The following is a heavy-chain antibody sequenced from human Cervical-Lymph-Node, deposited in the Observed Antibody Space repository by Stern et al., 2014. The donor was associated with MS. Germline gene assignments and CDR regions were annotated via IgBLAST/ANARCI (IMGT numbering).Heavy chain of an antibody. Sequence: EVHLVESGGGLVQPGGSLRLSCAASGFTFSGYYMHWVRQPPGKGLVWVSRINTDGSIKTYADSVKGRFTISRDNAKNTLYLYMNSLRVDDTAVYYCATDYGDAFEIWGQGTMATVSS. J-gene: IGHJ3*02. CDR1: GFTFSGYY. D-gene: IGHD4/OR15-4a*01. CDR3: ATDYGDAFEI. CDR2: INTDGSIK. V-gene: IGHV3-74*02.